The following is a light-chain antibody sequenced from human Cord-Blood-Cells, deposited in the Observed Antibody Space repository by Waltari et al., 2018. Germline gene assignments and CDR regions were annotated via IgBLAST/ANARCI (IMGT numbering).Light chain of an antibody. J-gene: IGLJ3*02. CDR1: SSAVGGYNY. CDR3: RSYTSSSTLE. CDR2: DVS. V-gene: IGLV2-14*01. Sequence: QSPLTQPASVSGSPGQSITISCTGTSSAVGGYNYVSWYQQHPGKAPKLMIYDVSNRPSGVSNRFSGSKSGNTASLTISGLQAEDEADYYCRSYTSSSTLEFGGGTKLTVL.